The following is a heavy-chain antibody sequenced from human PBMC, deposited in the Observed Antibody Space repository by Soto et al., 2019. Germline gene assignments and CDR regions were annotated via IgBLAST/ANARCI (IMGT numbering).Heavy chain of an antibody. D-gene: IGHD3-22*01. Sequence: EVQLLESGGALVQPGGSLRLSCAASGFTFSSYAMSWVRQAPGKGLECVSTISGTGTITHYADSVKGRFTISRDNSMNMVYLQVKSLRAEDTAVYYCAKGGRAEYYDTSGYLDSWGQGTVVNVAS. CDR1: GFTFSSYA. CDR3: AKGGRAEYYDTSGYLDS. V-gene: IGHV3-23*01. J-gene: IGHJ4*02. CDR2: ISGTGTIT.